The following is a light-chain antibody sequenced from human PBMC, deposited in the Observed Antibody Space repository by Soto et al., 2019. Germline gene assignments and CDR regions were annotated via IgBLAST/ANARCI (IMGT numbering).Light chain of an antibody. CDR3: SSYTSSSTLLYV. Sequence: QSALTQPASVPGSPGQSITISCTGTSSDVGGYNYVSWHQQHPGKAPKLMIYDVSNRPSGVSNRFSGSKSGNTASLTISGLQAEDEADYYCSSYTSSSTLLYVFGTGTKLTVL. V-gene: IGLV2-14*01. J-gene: IGLJ1*01. CDR2: DVS. CDR1: SSDVGGYNY.